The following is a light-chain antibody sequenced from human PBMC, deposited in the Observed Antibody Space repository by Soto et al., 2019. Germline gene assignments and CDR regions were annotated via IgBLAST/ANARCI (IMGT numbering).Light chain of an antibody. Sequence: QSALTQPPSASGSPGQSVAISCTGTSSDVGGYNYVSWYQQHPGKAPKLMIYEVNKRPSGVPDRFSGYKSGNTDSLTVSGLQAEDEADYYCSSYAGSSNVFGTGTTLTVL. CDR2: EVN. J-gene: IGLJ1*01. CDR1: SSDVGGYNY. CDR3: SSYAGSSNV. V-gene: IGLV2-8*01.